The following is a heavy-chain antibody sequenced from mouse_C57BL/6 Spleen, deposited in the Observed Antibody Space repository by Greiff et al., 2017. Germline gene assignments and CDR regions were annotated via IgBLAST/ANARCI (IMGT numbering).Heavy chain of an antibody. J-gene: IGHJ2*01. V-gene: IGHV1-64*01. CDR1: GYTFTSYW. CDR3: ASDSSPAKGYYFDY. CDR2: IHPNSGST. Sequence: VQLQQPGAELVKPGASVKLSCKASGYTFTSYWMHWVKQRPGQGLEWIGMIHPNSGSTNYNEKFKSKATLTVDKSSSTAYMQLSSLTSEDSAVXYCASDSSPAKGYYFDYWGQGTTLTVSS. D-gene: IGHD3-2*01.